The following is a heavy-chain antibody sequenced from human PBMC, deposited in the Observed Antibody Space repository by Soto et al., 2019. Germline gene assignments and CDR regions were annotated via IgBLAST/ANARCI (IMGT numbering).Heavy chain of an antibody. J-gene: IGHJ6*02. V-gene: IGHV4-39*01. Sequence: SETLSLTCTVSGGSISSSSYYWGWIRQPPGKGLEWIGSIYYSGSTYYNPSLKSRVTISVDTSKNQFSLKLSSVTAADTAVYYCARLKKGFGESLLYYYYGMDVWGQGTTVT. CDR1: GGSISSSSYY. CDR3: ARLKKGFGESLLYYYYGMDV. CDR2: IYYSGST. D-gene: IGHD3-10*01.